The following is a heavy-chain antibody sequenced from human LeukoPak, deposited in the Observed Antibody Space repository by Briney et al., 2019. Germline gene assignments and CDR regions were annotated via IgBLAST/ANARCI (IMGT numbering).Heavy chain of an antibody. CDR2: IYYSGST. V-gene: IGHV4-59*08. Sequence: PSETLSLTCTVSGGSISNFYWSWIRQPPGEGLEWIGYIYYSGSTNYDPSLKSRVTISIDTSKNQFSLNLTSVTAADTAVYYCASILGYCSGGSCYPEYFQHWGQGTLVTVSS. CDR1: GGSISNFY. J-gene: IGHJ1*01. CDR3: ASILGYCSGGSCYPEYFQH. D-gene: IGHD2-15*01.